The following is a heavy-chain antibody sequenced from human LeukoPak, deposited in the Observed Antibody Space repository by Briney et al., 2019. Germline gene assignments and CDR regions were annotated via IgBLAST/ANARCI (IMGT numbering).Heavy chain of an antibody. Sequence: PSETLSLTCTVSGGSISSYYWSWIRQPPGKGLEWIGYIYYSGSTNYNPSLKSRVTISVDTSKNQFPLKLSSVTAADTAVYYCARNGNEARYYYYMDVWGKGTTVTVSS. CDR3: ARNGNEARYYYYMDV. D-gene: IGHD1-1*01. CDR2: IYYSGST. J-gene: IGHJ6*03. CDR1: GGSISSYY. V-gene: IGHV4-59*01.